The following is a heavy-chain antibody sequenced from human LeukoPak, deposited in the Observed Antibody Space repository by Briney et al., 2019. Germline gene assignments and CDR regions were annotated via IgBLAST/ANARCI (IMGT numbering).Heavy chain of an antibody. CDR1: GGSISSGGYY. J-gene: IGHJ6*02. V-gene: IGHV4-31*03. Sequence: TLSLTCTVSGGSISSGGYYWSWIRQHPGKGLEWIGYIYYSGSTYYNPSLKSRVTISVDTSKNQFSLKLSSVTAADTAVYYCARGHCSSTSCPYYYYGMDVWGQGTTVTVSS. CDR3: ARGHCSSTSCPYYYYGMDV. D-gene: IGHD2-2*01. CDR2: IYYSGST.